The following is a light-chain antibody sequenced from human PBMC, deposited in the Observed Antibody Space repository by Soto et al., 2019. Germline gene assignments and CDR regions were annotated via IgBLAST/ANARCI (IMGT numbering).Light chain of an antibody. CDR1: QSVLYSSNNKNY. CDR2: WAS. J-gene: IGKJ4*01. Sequence: DIVMTQSPDSLAASLGERATINCKSSQSVLYSSNNKNYLAWYQQKPGQPPKLLIYWASTRESGVPDRFSGSGSGTDFTLTISSLQAEDVAVYYCRQYYSSPLTFGGGTKVEIK. CDR3: RQYYSSPLT. V-gene: IGKV4-1*01.